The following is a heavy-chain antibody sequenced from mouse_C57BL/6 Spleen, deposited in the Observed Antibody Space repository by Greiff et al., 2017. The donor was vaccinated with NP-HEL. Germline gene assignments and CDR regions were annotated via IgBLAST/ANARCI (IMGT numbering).Heavy chain of an antibody. CDR3: ARGGSLAY. Sequence: EVKLLESGPGLVKPSQSLSLTCSVTGYSITSGYYWNWIRQFPGNKLEWMGYISYDGSNNYNPSLKNRISITRDTSKNQFFLKLNSVTTEDTATYYCARGGSLAYWGQGTLVTVSA. V-gene: IGHV3-6*01. D-gene: IGHD3-1*01. J-gene: IGHJ3*01. CDR2: ISYDGSN. CDR1: GYSITSGYY.